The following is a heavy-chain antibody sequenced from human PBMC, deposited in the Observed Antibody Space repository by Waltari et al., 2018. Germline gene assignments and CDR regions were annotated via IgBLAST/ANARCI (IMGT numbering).Heavy chain of an antibody. Sequence: EVQLVQSGAEVKKPGASPRTSRKGSGYSFNSYRNGWLRELPGKGLEWMGGIDPSDPYTNYSPSFQGHVTISADKSISTAYLQWSSLKASDTAMYYCARPRGSGSYWYFDLWGRGTLVTVSS. V-gene: IGHV5-10-1*03. CDR2: IDPSDPYT. D-gene: IGHD2-15*01. J-gene: IGHJ2*01. CDR1: GYSFNSYR. CDR3: ARPRGSGSYWYFDL.